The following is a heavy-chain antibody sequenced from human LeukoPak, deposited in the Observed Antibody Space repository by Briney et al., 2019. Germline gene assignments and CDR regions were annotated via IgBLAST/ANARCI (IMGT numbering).Heavy chain of an antibody. CDR1: GFTFSSYS. J-gene: IGHJ4*02. Sequence: GGSLRLSCAASGFTFSSYSMNWVRQAPGKGLEWVSVIYSGGSTYYADSVKGRFTISRDNSKNTLYLQMNSLRAEDTAVYYCARGYSSGWSRPYYFDHWGQGTLVTVSS. D-gene: IGHD6-19*01. CDR2: IYSGGST. CDR3: ARGYSSGWSRPYYFDH. V-gene: IGHV3-53*01.